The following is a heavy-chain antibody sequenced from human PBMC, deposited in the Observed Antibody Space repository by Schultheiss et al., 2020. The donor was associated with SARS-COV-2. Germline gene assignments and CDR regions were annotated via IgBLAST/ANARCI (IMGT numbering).Heavy chain of an antibody. V-gene: IGHV4-34*01. Sequence: SQTLSLTCAVYGGSFSGYYWSWIRQPPGKGLEWIGYIYHSGSTYYNPSLKSRVTISVDTSKNQFSLKLSSVTAADTAVYYCARGFADTAMVPVWYFDLWGRGTLVTVSS. CDR3: ARGFADTAMVPVWYFDL. D-gene: IGHD5-18*01. CDR1: GGSFSGYY. J-gene: IGHJ2*01. CDR2: IYHSGST.